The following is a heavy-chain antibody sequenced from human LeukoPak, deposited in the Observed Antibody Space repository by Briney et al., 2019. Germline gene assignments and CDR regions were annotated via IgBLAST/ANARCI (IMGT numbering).Heavy chain of an antibody. Sequence: PGGSLRLSCAASGFTFSSYAMSWVRQAPGKGLEWVSAISGSGGSTYYADSVKGRFTTSRDNSKNTLYLQMNSLRAEGTAVYYCAKEGKWLRLTDYWGQGTLVTVSS. CDR1: GFTFSSYA. D-gene: IGHD5-12*01. CDR3: AKEGKWLRLTDY. V-gene: IGHV3-23*01. CDR2: ISGSGGST. J-gene: IGHJ4*02.